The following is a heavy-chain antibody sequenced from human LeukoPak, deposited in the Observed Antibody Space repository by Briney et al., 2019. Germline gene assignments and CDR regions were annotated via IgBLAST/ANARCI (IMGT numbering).Heavy chain of an antibody. CDR2: ISGSGGST. D-gene: IGHD3-10*01. V-gene: IGHV3-23*01. Sequence: GGSLRLSCAASGFTFSSYAMSWVRQAPGKGLEWVSAISGSGGSTYYADSVKGRFTISRDNSKNTLYLQMNSLRAEDTAVYYCAKAPRRTYGSGSYYTHWGQGTLVTVSS. CDR1: GFTFSSYA. J-gene: IGHJ4*02. CDR3: AKAPRRTYGSGSYYTH.